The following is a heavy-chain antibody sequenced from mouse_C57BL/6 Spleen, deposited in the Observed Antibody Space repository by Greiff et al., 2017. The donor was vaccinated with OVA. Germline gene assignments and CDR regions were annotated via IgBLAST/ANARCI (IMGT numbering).Heavy chain of an antibody. CDR2: ISSGSSTI. CDR3: ARQGGNYVYFDY. V-gene: IGHV5-17*01. Sequence: EVMLVESGGGLVKPGGSLKLSCAASGFTFSDYGMHWVRQAPEKGLEWVAYISSGSSTIYYADTVKGRFTISRDNAKNTLFLQMTSLRSEDTAMYYCARQGGNYVYFDYWGQGTTLTVSS. D-gene: IGHD2-1*01. CDR1: GFTFSDYG. J-gene: IGHJ2*01.